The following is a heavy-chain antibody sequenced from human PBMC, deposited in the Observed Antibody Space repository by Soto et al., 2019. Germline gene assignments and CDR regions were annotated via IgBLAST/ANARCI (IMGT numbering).Heavy chain of an antibody. CDR1: GFTFSSYS. CDR2: ISRSSSHM. D-gene: IGHD3-16*01. V-gene: IGHV3-21*01. Sequence: GGSLRLSCAASGFTFSSYSMNWVRQAPGKGLEWVSSISRSSSHMYYADSVKGRFTISRDNAKNSLYLQMNSLRAEDTAVYYCARDLHDYVSFRFDPWGQGTLVTVSS. J-gene: IGHJ5*02. CDR3: ARDLHDYVSFRFDP.